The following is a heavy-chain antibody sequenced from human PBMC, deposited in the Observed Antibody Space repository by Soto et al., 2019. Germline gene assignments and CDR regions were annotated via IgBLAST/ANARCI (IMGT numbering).Heavy chain of an antibody. V-gene: IGHV1-2*04. CDR3: ARDGYSGYDPEQFYYYYYGMDV. Sequence: GASVKVSCKASGYTFTGYYMHWVRQAPGQGLEWMGWINPNSGGTNYAQKFQGWVTMTRDTSISTAYMELSRLRSDDTAVYYCARDGYSGYDPEQFYYYYYGMDVWG. D-gene: IGHD5-12*01. CDR2: INPNSGGT. J-gene: IGHJ6*02. CDR1: GYTFTGYY.